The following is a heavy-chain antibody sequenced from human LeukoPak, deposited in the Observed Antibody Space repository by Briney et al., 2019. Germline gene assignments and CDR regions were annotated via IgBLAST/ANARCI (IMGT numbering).Heavy chain of an antibody. J-gene: IGHJ6*02. Sequence: SETLSLTCTVSGGSISSSSYYWGWIRQPPGKGLEWIGSIYYSGSTYYNPSLKSRVTISVDTSKNQFSLKLSSVTAADTAVYYCAREVVVVVAATRSGMDVWGQGTTVTVSS. CDR1: GGSISSSSYY. CDR2: IYYSGST. V-gene: IGHV4-39*07. D-gene: IGHD2-15*01. CDR3: AREVVVVVAATRSGMDV.